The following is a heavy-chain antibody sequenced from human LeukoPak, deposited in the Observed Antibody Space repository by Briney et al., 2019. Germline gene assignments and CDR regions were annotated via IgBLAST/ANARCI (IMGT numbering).Heavy chain of an antibody. CDR2: IYSGGST. J-gene: IGHJ4*02. CDR3: ARLDCSAYYSEY. V-gene: IGHV3-53*01. CDR1: GFTVSSSY. D-gene: IGHD3-22*01. Sequence: GGSLRLSCAASGFTVSSSYMGWVRQAPGKGLEWVSVIYSGGSTYYADSVKGRFTISRDNSKNTLYLQMNSLRAEDTAVYYCARLDCSAYYSEYWGQETLVTVSS.